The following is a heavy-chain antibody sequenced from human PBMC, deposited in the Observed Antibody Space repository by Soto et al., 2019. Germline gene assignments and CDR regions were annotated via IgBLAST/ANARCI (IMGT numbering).Heavy chain of an antibody. CDR3: ARGGQGGYNWFDL. V-gene: IGHV1-2*04. D-gene: IGHD2-15*01. CDR2: INPNSGGT. Sequence: ASVKVSCKASGYTFTGYYMHWVRQAPGQGLEWMGWINPNSGGTNYAQKFQGWVTMTRDTSISTAYMELSRLRSDDTAVYYCARGGQGGYNWFDLRGQGTLVTVSS. J-gene: IGHJ5*02. CDR1: GYTFTGYY.